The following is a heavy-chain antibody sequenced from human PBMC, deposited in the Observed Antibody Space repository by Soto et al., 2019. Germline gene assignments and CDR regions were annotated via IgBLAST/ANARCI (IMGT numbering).Heavy chain of an antibody. V-gene: IGHV1-8*01. J-gene: IGHJ6*02. CDR2: MNPNSGNT. D-gene: IGHD6-13*01. Sequence: ASVKVSCKASGYTFTSYDINWVRQATGQGLEWMGWMNPNSGNTGYAQKFQGRVTMTRNTSISTAYMELSSLRSEDTAVYYCARARRSSPRRYYYGMDVWGQGTTVTVSS. CDR3: ARARRSSPRRYYYGMDV. CDR1: GYTFTSYD.